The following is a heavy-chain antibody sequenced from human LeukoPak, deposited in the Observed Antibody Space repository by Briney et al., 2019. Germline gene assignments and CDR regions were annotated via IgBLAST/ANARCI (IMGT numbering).Heavy chain of an antibody. CDR2: ISSTGSII. Sequence: GGSLRLSCAASGFTFSSYEMHWVRQAAGKGLEWISYISSTGSIIYYADSVKGRFTISRDNAKSSLDLQMSNLRAEDTAIYYCVRGLSTSGYRRFQEWGQGTLVIVSS. CDR1: GFTFSSYE. D-gene: IGHD3-22*01. CDR3: VRGLSTSGYRRFQE. V-gene: IGHV3-48*03. J-gene: IGHJ1*01.